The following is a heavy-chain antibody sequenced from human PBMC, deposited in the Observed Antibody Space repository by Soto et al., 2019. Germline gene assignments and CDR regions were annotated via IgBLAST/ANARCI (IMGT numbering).Heavy chain of an antibody. J-gene: IGHJ5*02. CDR1: GCTFGSYA. Sequence: TGGSLRLSCAASGCTFGSYAIHWVRQAPGKGLEWVSGITGSGAGSYYSDSVKGRFTISRDNSKNTLYLQMNSLRAEDTAVYYCAKAYSNSWPNDWFDPWGQGTLVTVS. V-gene: IGHV3-23*01. D-gene: IGHD6-13*01. CDR2: ITGSGAGS. CDR3: AKAYSNSWPNDWFDP.